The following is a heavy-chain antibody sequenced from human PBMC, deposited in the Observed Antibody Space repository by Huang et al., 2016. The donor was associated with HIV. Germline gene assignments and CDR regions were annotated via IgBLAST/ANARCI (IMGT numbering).Heavy chain of an antibody. V-gene: IGHV5-51*01. J-gene: IGHJ4*02. CDR2: VYPGDSDT. Sequence: EVQLVQSGVELKKPGESLKISCRASGYTFTHYWIGWVRQMPGKGLEGMGIVYPGDSDTTYSPSFQGQVPISADKSVNTAYLQWGGLKASDTAIYYCARFSHKRSTHESGFGYWGQGTLVTVSS. D-gene: IGHD2-2*01. CDR3: ARFSHKRSTHESGFGY. CDR1: GYTFTHYW.